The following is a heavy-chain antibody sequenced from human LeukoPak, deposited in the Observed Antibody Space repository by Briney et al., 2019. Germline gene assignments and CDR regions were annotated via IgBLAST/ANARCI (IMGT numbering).Heavy chain of an antibody. V-gene: IGHV1-18*01. Sequence: ASVKVSCKASGYTFTSYGISWVRQAPGQGLEWMGWISAYNGNTNYAQKLQGRVTMTTDTSTSTAYMELRSLRSDDTAVYYCARDPGGNYPYSWFDSWGQGTQVTVSS. CDR1: GYTFTSYG. J-gene: IGHJ5*01. CDR2: ISAYNGNT. D-gene: IGHD1-7*01. CDR3: ARDPGGNYPYSWFDS.